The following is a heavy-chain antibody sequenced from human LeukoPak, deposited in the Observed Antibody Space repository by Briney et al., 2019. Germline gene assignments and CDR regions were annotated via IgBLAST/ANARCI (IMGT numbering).Heavy chain of an antibody. CDR3: ARSYYYASGSHLDY. J-gene: IGHJ4*02. CDR2: IDTSGST. Sequence: SETLSLTCTVSGGSISSYYWSWIRQPAGKGLEWIGRIDTSGSTNYNPSLKSRVTMSVDTSKNQFSLKLTSVTAADTAVYYCARSYYYASGSHLDYWGQGTLVTVSS. D-gene: IGHD3-10*01. CDR1: GGSISSYY. V-gene: IGHV4-4*07.